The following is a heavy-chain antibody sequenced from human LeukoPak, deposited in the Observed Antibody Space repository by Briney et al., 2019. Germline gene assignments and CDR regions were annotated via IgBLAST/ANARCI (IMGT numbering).Heavy chain of an antibody. D-gene: IGHD4-23*01. Sequence: SQTLSLTCTVSGGSISSGNYYWNWIRQHLGKGLEWIGYIYYSGSTYYNPSLRSRVTISVDTSKNQFSLKLSSVTAADTAVYYCASRSYGGPFDYWGQGTLVTVSS. CDR2: IYYSGST. V-gene: IGHV4-31*03. J-gene: IGHJ4*02. CDR3: ASRSYGGPFDY. CDR1: GGSISSGNYY.